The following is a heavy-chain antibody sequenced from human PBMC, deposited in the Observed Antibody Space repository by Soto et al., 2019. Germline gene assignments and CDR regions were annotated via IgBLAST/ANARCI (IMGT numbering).Heavy chain of an antibody. CDR1: GGSISSGDYY. J-gene: IGHJ4*02. CDR2: IYYSGST. CDR3: AMRKYSSSWYYFDH. V-gene: IGHV4-30-4*01. Sequence: PSETLSLTCTVSGGSISSGDYYWSWIRQPPGKGLEWIGYIYYSGSTYYNPSLKSRVTISVDTSKNQFSLKLSSVTAADTAVYYCAMRKYSSSWYYFDHWCQGTLVTVSS. D-gene: IGHD6-13*01.